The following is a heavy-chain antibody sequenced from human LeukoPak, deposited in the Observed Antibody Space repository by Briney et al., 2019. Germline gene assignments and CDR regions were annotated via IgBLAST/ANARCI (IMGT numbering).Heavy chain of an antibody. CDR1: GFTFSDHY. J-gene: IGHJ5*02. CDR3: PREKVGPRRSAP. V-gene: IGHV3-72*01. Sequence: GGSLRLSCAASGFTFSDHYMDWVRQAPGKGLEWVGRTRNKANSYTTEYAASVKGRFTISRDDSKNSLYLQMNSLKTEDTAVYYCPREKVGPRRSAPWGQETLVTVSS. CDR2: TRNKANSYTT. D-gene: IGHD1-26*01.